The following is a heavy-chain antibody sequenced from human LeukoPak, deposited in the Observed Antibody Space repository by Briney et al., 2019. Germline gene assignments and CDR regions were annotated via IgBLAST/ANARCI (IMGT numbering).Heavy chain of an antibody. CDR3: ARALGYCSSTSCYTRSHWYFDL. V-gene: IGHV4-30-2*01. J-gene: IGHJ2*01. Sequence: SETLSLTCAVSGGSISSGGYSWSWIRQPPGKGLEWIGYIYHSGSTYYNPSLKSRVTISVDRSKNQFSLKLSSVTAADTAVYYCARALGYCSSTSCYTRSHWYFDLWGRGTLVTVSS. CDR1: GGSISSGGYS. D-gene: IGHD2-2*02. CDR2: IYHSGST.